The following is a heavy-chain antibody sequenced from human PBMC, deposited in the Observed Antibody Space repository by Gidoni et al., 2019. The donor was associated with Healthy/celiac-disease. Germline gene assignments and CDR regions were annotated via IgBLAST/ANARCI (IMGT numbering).Heavy chain of an antibody. V-gene: IGHV4-61*01. CDR2: IYYSGST. CDR3: ARDPNWYDAFDI. D-gene: IGHD7-27*01. CDR1: GGSVSSGSYY. J-gene: IGHJ3*02. Sequence: QVQLQESGPGLVKPSETLSLTCTVSGGSVSSGSYYWSWIRQPPGKGLEWIGYIYYSGSTNYNPSLKSRVTISVDTSKNQFSLKLSSVTAADTAVYYCARDPNWYDAFDIWGQGTMVTVSS.